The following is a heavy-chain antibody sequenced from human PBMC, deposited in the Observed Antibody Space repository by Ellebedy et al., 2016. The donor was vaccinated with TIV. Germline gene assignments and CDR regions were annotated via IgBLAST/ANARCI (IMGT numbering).Heavy chain of an antibody. Sequence: SETLSLTCNVSGGSISSGSYYWVWLRQPPGKGLEWIGSVFYSGSTNYSPSLKSRVTITLDTSTNQFSLKLTSVTAADTAVYYCAIGAHLTFDAFDIWGQGTMVTVSS. J-gene: IGHJ3*02. CDR2: VFYSGST. CDR3: AIGAHLTFDAFDI. V-gene: IGHV4-39*07. CDR1: GGSISSGSYY.